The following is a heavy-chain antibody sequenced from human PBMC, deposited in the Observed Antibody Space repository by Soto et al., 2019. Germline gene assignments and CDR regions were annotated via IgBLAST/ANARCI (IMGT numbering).Heavy chain of an antibody. CDR2: INQDGREM. V-gene: IGHV3-7*01. CDR1: GFTFSRYW. CDR3: AIHSEWAFDS. J-gene: IGHJ4*02. Sequence: GGSLRLSCADSGFTFSRYWMTWVRQAPGKGLEWVANINQDGREMYYVDSVRGRFAISRDNAKNSLYLQMNSLRAEDTAVYYCAIHSEWAFDSWGQGTLVTVSS. D-gene: IGHD2-8*01.